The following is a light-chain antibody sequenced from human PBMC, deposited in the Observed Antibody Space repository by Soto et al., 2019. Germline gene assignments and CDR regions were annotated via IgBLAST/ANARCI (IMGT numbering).Light chain of an antibody. CDR3: AARDDRLSGWV. V-gene: IGLV1-47*01. CDR1: SSNIGVNF. Sequence: QTVVTQPPSASGTPGQRVTISCFGSSSNIGVNFVYWYQQLPGTAPKLLIYRNDQRPSGVPDRFSGSKSGTSASLAISGLRSEDEADYYCAARDDRLSGWVFGGGTKVTVL. CDR2: RND. J-gene: IGLJ3*02.